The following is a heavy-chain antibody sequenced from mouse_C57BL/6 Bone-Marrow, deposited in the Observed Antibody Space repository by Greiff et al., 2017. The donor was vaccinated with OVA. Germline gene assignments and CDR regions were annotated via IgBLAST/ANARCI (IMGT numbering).Heavy chain of an antibody. V-gene: IGHV1-81*01. D-gene: IGHD1-1*01. J-gene: IGHJ1*03. CDR2: IYPRSGNT. Sequence: QVQLKESGAELARPGASVKLSCKASGYTFTSYGISWVKQRTGQGLEWIGEIYPRSGNTSYNEKFKGKATLTADKSSSTAYMELRSLTSEDSAVYFCARDPLYYYGSSYWYFDVWGTGTTVTVSS. CDR1: GYTFTSYG. CDR3: ARDPLYYYGSSYWYFDV.